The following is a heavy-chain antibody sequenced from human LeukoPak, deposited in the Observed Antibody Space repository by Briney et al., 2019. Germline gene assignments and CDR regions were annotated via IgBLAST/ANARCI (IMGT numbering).Heavy chain of an antibody. D-gene: IGHD6-19*01. J-gene: IGHJ4*02. CDR3: ASETSSGWSQSVHY. V-gene: IGHV4-30-4*08. CDR2: IYYSGST. Sequence: SQTLSLTCTVSGGSISSGDYYWIWIRQPPGKGLEWIGYIYYSGSTYYNPSLKSRVTISVDTSKNQFSLKLSSVTAADTAVYYCASETSSGWSQSVHYWGQGTLVTVSS. CDR1: GGSISSGDYY.